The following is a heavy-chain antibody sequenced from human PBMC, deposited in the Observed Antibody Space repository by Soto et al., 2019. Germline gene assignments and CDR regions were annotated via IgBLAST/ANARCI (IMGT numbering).Heavy chain of an antibody. J-gene: IGHJ6*02. D-gene: IGHD2-2*01. CDR3: AREVGYCSSTSCYVRYYYGMDV. CDR2: ISSSSSYT. CDR1: GFTFSDYY. V-gene: IGHV3-11*05. Sequence: GSLRLSCAASGFTFSDYYMSWIRQAPGKGLEWVSYISSSSSYTNYADSVKGRFTISRDNAKNSLYLQMNSLRAEDTAVYYCAREVGYCSSTSCYVRYYYGMDVWGQGTTVTVSS.